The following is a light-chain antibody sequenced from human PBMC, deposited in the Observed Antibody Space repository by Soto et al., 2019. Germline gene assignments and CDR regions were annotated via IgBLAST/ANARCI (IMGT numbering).Light chain of an antibody. Sequence: AIQMTQSPSSLSASVGDRVTITCRTSQGIRNDLGWYQQKPGKAPKLLIYAASSLKSGVPSRFSGSGSGTDFTLTISSLQPEDFATYYCLQDYNSQWPFGQGTKVALK. J-gene: IGKJ1*01. CDR3: LQDYNSQWP. CDR1: QGIRND. V-gene: IGKV1-6*01. CDR2: AAS.